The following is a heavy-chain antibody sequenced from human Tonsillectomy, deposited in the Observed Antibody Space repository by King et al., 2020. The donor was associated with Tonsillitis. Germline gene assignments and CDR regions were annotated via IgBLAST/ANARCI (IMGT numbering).Heavy chain of an antibody. CDR3: ATVLGGAGTYLSSDDFDF. Sequence: VQLVESGGGLVQPGGSLRLSCAASGFSFSSYAMSWVRQAPGKGLEWVSAISGSGGSPYYADSVKGRFSISRDNSKNTLYLQMNSLRAEDTAVYHCATVLGGAGTYLSSDDFDFWGQGTMVTVSS. V-gene: IGHV3-23*04. D-gene: IGHD3-10*01. J-gene: IGHJ3*01. CDR1: GFSFSSYA. CDR2: ISGSGGSP.